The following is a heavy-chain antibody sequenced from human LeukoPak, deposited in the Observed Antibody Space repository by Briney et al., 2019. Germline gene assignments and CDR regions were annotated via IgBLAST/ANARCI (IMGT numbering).Heavy chain of an antibody. CDR3: ARDCRFGSTTCHDY. Sequence: GTSLRLSCAASGFAFSGYGMHWVRQAPGKGLEWVAVIWYDGNNKYYEDSVKGRFTISRDNSKNTLYLQMNSLRAEDTAVYYCARDCRFGSTTCHDYWGQGTLVTVS. CDR2: IWYDGNNK. CDR1: GFAFSGYG. J-gene: IGHJ4*02. V-gene: IGHV3-33*01. D-gene: IGHD2-2*01.